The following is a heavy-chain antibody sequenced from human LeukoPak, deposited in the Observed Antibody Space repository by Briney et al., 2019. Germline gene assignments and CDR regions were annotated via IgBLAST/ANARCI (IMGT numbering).Heavy chain of an antibody. CDR3: AGSMVRGVYYYYYMDV. V-gene: IGHV4-34*01. Sequence: SETLSLTCAVYGDSFSDYYWSWVRQSPGEGLEWIGQINHSGGTTYRSSLKSRVIISVDTSKNQFSLKLSSVTAADTAVYYCAGSMVRGVYYYYYMDVWGKGTTVTISS. CDR2: INHSGGT. D-gene: IGHD3-10*01. J-gene: IGHJ6*03. CDR1: GDSFSDYY.